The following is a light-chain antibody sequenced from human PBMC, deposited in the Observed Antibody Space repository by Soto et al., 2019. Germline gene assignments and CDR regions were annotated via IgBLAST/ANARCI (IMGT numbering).Light chain of an antibody. Sequence: EIVMTQSPATLSVSPGERATLSCRASQSVSSNLAWYQQKPGQAPRLLIYGASTRATGIPARFSGSGSGSEFTLTISSLQSEDFAVYYCKNYNNWPLRLGKGAKVDMK. CDR2: GAS. CDR3: KNYNNWPLR. J-gene: IGKJ1*01. V-gene: IGKV3-15*01. CDR1: QSVSSN.